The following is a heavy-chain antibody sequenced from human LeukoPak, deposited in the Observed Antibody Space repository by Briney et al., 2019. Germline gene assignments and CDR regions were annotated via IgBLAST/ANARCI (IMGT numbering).Heavy chain of an antibody. Sequence: GGSLRLSCAASGFTFSSYSMNWVRQAPGKGLEWVSYISSSSSTIYYADSVKGRFTISRDNAKNSLYLQMNSLRAEDTAVYYCAKGFIGYSSGSHLYFDYWGQGTLVTVSS. CDR3: AKGFIGYSSGSHLYFDY. J-gene: IGHJ4*02. V-gene: IGHV3-48*01. D-gene: IGHD6-19*01. CDR1: GFTFSSYS. CDR2: ISSSSSTI.